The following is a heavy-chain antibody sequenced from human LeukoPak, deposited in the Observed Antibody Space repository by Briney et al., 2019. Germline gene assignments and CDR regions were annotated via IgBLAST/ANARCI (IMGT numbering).Heavy chain of an antibody. CDR1: GGSISSYY. CDR3: ARKRYFDWLIDY. D-gene: IGHD3-9*01. Sequence: SETLSLTCTVSGGSISSYYWSGIRQPPGKGLEWIGYIYYSGSTNYNPSLKSRVTISVDTSKNQFSLKLSSVTAADTAVYYCARKRYFDWLIDYWGQGTLVTVSS. J-gene: IGHJ4*02. V-gene: IGHV4-59*01. CDR2: IYYSGST.